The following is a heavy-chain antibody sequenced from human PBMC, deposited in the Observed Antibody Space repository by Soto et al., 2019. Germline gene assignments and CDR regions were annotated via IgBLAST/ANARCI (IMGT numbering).Heavy chain of an antibody. CDR2: IYYSGST. D-gene: IGHD6-6*01. CDR1: GGSISSSSYY. J-gene: IGHJ5*02. V-gene: IGHV4-39*01. Sequence: SETLSLTCTVSGGSISSSSYYWGWIRQPPGKGLEWIGSIYYSGSTYYNPSLKSRVTISVDTSKNQFSLKLSSVTAADTAVYYCARHWARKWFDPWGQGTLVTVSS. CDR3: ARHWARKWFDP.